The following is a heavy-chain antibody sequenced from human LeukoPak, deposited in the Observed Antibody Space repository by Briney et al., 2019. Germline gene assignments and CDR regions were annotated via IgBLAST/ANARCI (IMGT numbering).Heavy chain of an antibody. Sequence: GASVKVSCKASGYTFTSYGISWVRQAPGQGLEWMGWISAYNGNTNYAQKLQGRVTMTTDTSTSTAYMELSSLRSEDTAVYYCARGRKYPWYYYYMDVWGKGTTVTVSS. V-gene: IGHV1-18*01. CDR3: ARGRKYPWYYYYMDV. CDR1: GYTFTSYG. J-gene: IGHJ6*03. CDR2: ISAYNGNT. D-gene: IGHD1-14*01.